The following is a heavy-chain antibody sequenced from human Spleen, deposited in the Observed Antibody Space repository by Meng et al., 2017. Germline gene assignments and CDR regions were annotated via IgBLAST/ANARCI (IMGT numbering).Heavy chain of an antibody. V-gene: IGHV5-51*01. CDR2: IYPGDSDT. J-gene: IGHJ5*02. D-gene: IGHD5-18*01. CDR1: GYSFTSYW. Sequence: KVSCKGSGYSFTSYWIGWVRQMPGKGLEWMGIIYPGDSDTRYSPSFQGQVTISADKSISTAYLQWSSLKASDTAMYYCARVLDSYGDNWFDPWGQGTLVTVSS. CDR3: ARVLDSYGDNWFDP.